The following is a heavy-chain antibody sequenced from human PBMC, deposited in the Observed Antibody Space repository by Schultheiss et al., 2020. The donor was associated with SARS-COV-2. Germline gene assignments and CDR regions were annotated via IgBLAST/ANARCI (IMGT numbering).Heavy chain of an antibody. CDR2: IYYSGST. CDR1: GGSISSSSYY. Sequence: SQTLSLTCTVSGGSISSSSYYWGWIRQPPGKGLEWIGSIYYSGSTNYNPSLKSRVTISVDTSKNQFSLKLSSVTAADTAVYYCATLWCSSSPGDAFDIWGQGTMVTVSS. D-gene: IGHD6-6*01. CDR3: ATLWCSSSPGDAFDI. V-gene: IGHV4-39*07. J-gene: IGHJ3*02.